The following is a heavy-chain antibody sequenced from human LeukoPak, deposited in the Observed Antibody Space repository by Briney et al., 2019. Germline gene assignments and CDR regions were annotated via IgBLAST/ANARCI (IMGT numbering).Heavy chain of an antibody. V-gene: IGHV3-7*01. J-gene: IGHJ4*02. CDR3: ARDSL. D-gene: IGHD2-15*01. Sequence: FTFXXXWMSWVRXAPGKGLEWVANIKQDGREKYYVDSVKGRFTISRDNAKNSLYLQMNSLRAEDTAVYYCARDSLWGQGTLVTVSS. CDR2: IKQDGREK. CDR1: FTFXXXW.